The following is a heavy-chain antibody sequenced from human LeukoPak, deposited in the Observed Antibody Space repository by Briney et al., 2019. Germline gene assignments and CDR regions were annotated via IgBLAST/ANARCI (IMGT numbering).Heavy chain of an antibody. V-gene: IGHV4-59*01. CDR3: ALGGLRFDY. J-gene: IGHJ4*02. CDR1: GGSINSYY. Sequence: PSETLSLTCTVSGGSINSYYWSWIRQPPGKGLEWIGYFYYGGSTNYNPSLKSRVTISVDTSKNQFSLKLSSVTAVDTAVYYCALGGLRFDYWGQGTLVTVSS. D-gene: IGHD5-12*01. CDR2: FYYGGST.